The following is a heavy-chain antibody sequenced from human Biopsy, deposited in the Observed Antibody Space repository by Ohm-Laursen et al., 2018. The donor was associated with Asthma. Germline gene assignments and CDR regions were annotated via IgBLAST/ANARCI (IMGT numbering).Heavy chain of an antibody. CDR1: SGSGGYMRSGNYY. J-gene: IGHJ6*02. V-gene: IGHV4-39*01. CDR3: VRGSSSWHHGPFHYYYGLDV. D-gene: IGHD6-13*01. Sequence: GTLSLTCSLSSGSGGYMRSGNYYWGWIRQPPGKGLEWIGSIYYSGTTYYNPSFESRVTVSENTSKNQFFLKLTSVTAADTAVYYCVRGSSSWHHGPFHYYYGLDVWGQGTTATVSS. CDR2: IYYSGTT.